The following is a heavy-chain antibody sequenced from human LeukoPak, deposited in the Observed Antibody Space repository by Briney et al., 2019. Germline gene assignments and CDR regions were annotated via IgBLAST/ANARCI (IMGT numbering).Heavy chain of an antibody. V-gene: IGHV1-69*04. Sequence: SVMVSCKASGGTFSSYAISWVRQAPGQGLEWMGRIIPILGIANYAQKFQGRVTITADKSTSTAYMELSSLRSEDTAVYYCARDHGIWFGELPPLTYYYYGMDVWGQGTTVTVSS. J-gene: IGHJ6*02. CDR3: ARDHGIWFGELPPLTYYYYGMDV. D-gene: IGHD3-10*01. CDR2: IIPILGIA. CDR1: GGTFSSYA.